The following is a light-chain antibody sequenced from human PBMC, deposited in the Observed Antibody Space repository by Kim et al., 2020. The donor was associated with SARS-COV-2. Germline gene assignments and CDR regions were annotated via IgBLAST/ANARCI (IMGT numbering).Light chain of an antibody. J-gene: IGKJ2*03. Sequence: RATINSKSSQSVLSNSNNKNYLTGYQQKPGQPPKLLIYWASTRESGVPDRFSGSGSGTDFTLTISSLQAEDVAIYYCQQYYDSRYSFGQGTKLEI. CDR3: QQYYDSRYS. V-gene: IGKV4-1*01. CDR2: WAS. CDR1: QSVLSNSNNKNY.